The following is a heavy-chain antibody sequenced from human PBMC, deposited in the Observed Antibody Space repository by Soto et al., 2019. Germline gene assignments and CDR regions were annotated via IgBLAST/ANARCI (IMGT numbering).Heavy chain of an antibody. J-gene: IGHJ6*02. CDR1: GFTFDDYA. Sequence: EVQLVESGGGLVQPGRSLRLSCAASGFTFDDYAMHWVRQAPGKGLEWVSSISWNSDSIDYADSVKGRFTISRDNAKNSLYLPMNSLRAEDTALYYCAKGGGNSLYYGMDVWGQGTTVTVSS. CDR2: ISWNSDSI. V-gene: IGHV3-9*01. D-gene: IGHD4-4*01. CDR3: AKGGGNSLYYGMDV.